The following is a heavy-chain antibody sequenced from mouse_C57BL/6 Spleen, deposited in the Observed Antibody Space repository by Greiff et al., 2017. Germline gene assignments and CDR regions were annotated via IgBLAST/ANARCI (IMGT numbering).Heavy chain of an antibody. CDR2: ISYDGSN. V-gene: IGHV3-6*01. Sequence: DVQLQESGPGLVKPSQSLSLTCSVTGYSITSGYYWNWIRQFPGNKLEWMGYISYDGSNNYNPSPKNRISITRDTSKNQFFLKLNSVTTEDTATYYCARKGYGNYPWYFDVWGTGTTVTVSS. CDR3: ARKGYGNYPWYFDV. CDR1: GYSITSGYY. J-gene: IGHJ1*03. D-gene: IGHD2-10*02.